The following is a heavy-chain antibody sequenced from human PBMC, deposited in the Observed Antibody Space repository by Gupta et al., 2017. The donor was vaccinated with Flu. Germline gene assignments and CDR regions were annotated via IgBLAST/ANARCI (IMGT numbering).Heavy chain of an antibody. D-gene: IGHD1-26*01. V-gene: IGHV3-53*04. CDR3: ARSIVESGSYYFDY. CDR2: FYSGGST. Sequence: VQLVLSVGLLVQPGGSLCLSCAPSGTTASSTDMSWVRQAPGKGLEWVSVFYSGGSTYYADSVKGRFTISRHNFKNTVFLQMNSLRPEDTAVYYCARSIVESGSYYFDYWGQGTLVTVSS. CDR1: GTTASSTD. J-gene: IGHJ4*02.